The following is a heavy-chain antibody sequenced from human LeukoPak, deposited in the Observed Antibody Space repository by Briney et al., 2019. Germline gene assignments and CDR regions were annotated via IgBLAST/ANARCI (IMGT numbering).Heavy chain of an antibody. CDR2: IIPIFGTA. D-gene: IGHD3-3*01. CDR3: ARAPRFLDCFLDY. CDR1: GSTFSSYA. Sequence: SVKVSCKASGSTFSSYAISWVRQAPGQGLEWMGGIIPIFGTANYAQKFQGRVTITADESTSTAFMELSNLRSEDTAVYYCARAPRFLDCFLDYWGQGTLVTVSS. J-gene: IGHJ4*02. V-gene: IGHV1-69*13.